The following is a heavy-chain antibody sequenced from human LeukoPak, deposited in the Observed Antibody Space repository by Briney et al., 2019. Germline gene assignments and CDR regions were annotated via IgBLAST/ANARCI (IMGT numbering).Heavy chain of an antibody. CDR2: ISYDGSNK. Sequence: GGSLRLSCAASGFTFSNYGMHWVRQAPGKGLEWVAIISYDGSNKYCADSVKGRFTISRDNSKNTLYLQMNSLRAEDTAVYYCAKRAYSSSWFADYFDYWGQGTLVTVSS. D-gene: IGHD6-13*01. V-gene: IGHV3-30*18. CDR1: GFTFSNYG. J-gene: IGHJ4*02. CDR3: AKRAYSSSWFADYFDY.